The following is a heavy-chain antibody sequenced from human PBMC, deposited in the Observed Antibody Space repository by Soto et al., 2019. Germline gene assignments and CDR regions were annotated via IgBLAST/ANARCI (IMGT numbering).Heavy chain of an antibody. J-gene: IGHJ5*02. Sequence: QVQLQQWGAGLLKPSETLSLTCAVYGGSFSGYYWSWIRQPPGKGLEWIGEINHSGSTNYNPSLKSRVTISVDTSKNKFSLKLSSVTAADTAVYYCARLAGGSYYVRRGWFDPWGQGTLVTVSS. D-gene: IGHD1-26*01. CDR2: INHSGST. V-gene: IGHV4-34*01. CDR3: ARLAGGSYYVRRGWFDP. CDR1: GGSFSGYY.